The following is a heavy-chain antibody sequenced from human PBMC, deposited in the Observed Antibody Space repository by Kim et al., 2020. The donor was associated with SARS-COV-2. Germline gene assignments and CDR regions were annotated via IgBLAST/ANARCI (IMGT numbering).Heavy chain of an antibody. CDR1: GGSISSYY. CDR3: ARLGYYYGSGSLYRPFDY. D-gene: IGHD3-10*01. V-gene: IGHV4-59*08. CDR2: IYYSGST. Sequence: SETLSLTCTVSGGSISSYYWSWIRQPPGKGLEWIGYIYYSGSTNYNPSLKSRVTISVDTSKNQFSLKLSSVTAADTAVYYCARLGYYYGSGSLYRPFDYWGQGTLVTVSS. J-gene: IGHJ4*02.